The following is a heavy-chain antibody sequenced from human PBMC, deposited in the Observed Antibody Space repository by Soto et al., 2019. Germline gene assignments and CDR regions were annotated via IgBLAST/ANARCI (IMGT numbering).Heavy chain of an antibody. CDR1: GGSISSSSYY. CDR3: ASRPGYSSGWYAFDI. CDR2: IYYSGST. J-gene: IGHJ3*02. V-gene: IGHV4-39*01. Sequence: SETLSLTCTVSGGSISSSSYYWGWIRQPPGKGLEWIGSIYYSGSTYYNPSLKSRVTISVDTSKNQFSLKLSSVTAADTAVYYCASRPGYSSGWYAFDIWGQGTMVTVSS. D-gene: IGHD6-19*01.